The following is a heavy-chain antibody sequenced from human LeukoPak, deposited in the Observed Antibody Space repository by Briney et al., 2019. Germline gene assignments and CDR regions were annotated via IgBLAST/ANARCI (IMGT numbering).Heavy chain of an antibody. D-gene: IGHD6-13*01. J-gene: IGHJ4*02. V-gene: IGHV3-74*01. CDR1: GFTFSNYW. CDR3: AKYCGYSSSWYKLGFDY. Sequence: GGSLRLSCAASGFTFSNYWIHWVRQAPGKGLVWVSRINSDGSSTSYADSVKGRFTISRDNAKNTLYLQMNSLRAEDTAVYYCAKYCGYSSSWYKLGFDYWGQGTLVTVSS. CDR2: INSDGSST.